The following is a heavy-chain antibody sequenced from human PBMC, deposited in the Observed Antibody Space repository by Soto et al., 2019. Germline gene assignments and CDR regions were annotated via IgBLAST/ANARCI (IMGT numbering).Heavy chain of an antibody. CDR1: GYTFTNYA. V-gene: IGHV1-3*01. Sequence: ASVKVSCKASGYTFTNYAMHWVRQAPGQGLEWMGWINAGNGDTEYSRKFQGRVTITADESTSTAYMELSSLRSEDTAVYYCAIPSTYVNDYGDYVLYHFDYWGQGTLVTVSS. D-gene: IGHD4-17*01. J-gene: IGHJ4*02. CDR2: INAGNGDT. CDR3: AIPSTYVNDYGDYVLYHFDY.